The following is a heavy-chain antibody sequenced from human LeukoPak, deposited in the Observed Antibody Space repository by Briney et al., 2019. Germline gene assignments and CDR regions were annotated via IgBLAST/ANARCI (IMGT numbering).Heavy chain of an antibody. CDR3: ARDFSSFTVTTPFDY. J-gene: IGHJ4*02. CDR2: IYYSGST. D-gene: IGHD4-17*01. V-gene: IGHV4-39*07. CDR1: GGSISSSSYY. Sequence: SETLSLTCTVSGGSISSSSYYWGWIRQPPGKGREWIGSIYYSGSTYYNPSLKSRVTISVDTSKNQFSLKLSSVTAADTAVYYCARDFSSFTVTTPFDYWGQGTLVTVSS.